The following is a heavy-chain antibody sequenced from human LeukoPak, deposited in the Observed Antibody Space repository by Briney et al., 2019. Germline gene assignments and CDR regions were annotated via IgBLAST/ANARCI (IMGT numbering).Heavy chain of an antibody. D-gene: IGHD3-9*01. Sequence: GGSLRLSCAASGFTFSSYAMSWVRQAPGKGLEWVSAISGSGGSTYYADSVKGRLTISRDNSKNTLYLQMNSLRAEDTAVYYCAKERRYFDWLLSSSALDYWGQGTLVTVSS. J-gene: IGHJ4*02. CDR2: ISGSGGST. V-gene: IGHV3-23*01. CDR3: AKERRYFDWLLSSSALDY. CDR1: GFTFSSYA.